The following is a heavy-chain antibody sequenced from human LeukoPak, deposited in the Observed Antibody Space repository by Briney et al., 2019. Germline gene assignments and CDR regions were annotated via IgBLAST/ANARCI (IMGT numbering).Heavy chain of an antibody. CDR1: GFTFSSYS. CDR3: AREMCGGDCYSPYYYGMDV. Sequence: GRSLRLSCAASGFTFSSYSMNWVRQAPGKGLEWVSSISSSSSYIYYADSVKGRFTISRDNAKNSLYLQMNSLRAEDTAVYYCAREMCGGDCYSPYYYGMDVWGQGTTVTVSS. J-gene: IGHJ6*02. V-gene: IGHV3-21*01. D-gene: IGHD2-21*02. CDR2: ISSSSSYI.